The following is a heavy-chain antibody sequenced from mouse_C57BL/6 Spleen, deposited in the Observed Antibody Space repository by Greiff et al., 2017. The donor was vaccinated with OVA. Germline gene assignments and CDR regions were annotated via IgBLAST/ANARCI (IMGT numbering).Heavy chain of an antibody. CDR3: AKTAQAHYLDY. V-gene: IGHV1-26*01. D-gene: IGHD3-2*02. CDR2: INPNNGGT. Sequence: EVQLQQSGPELVKPGASVKISCKASGYTFTDYYMNWVKQSHGKSLEWIGDINPNNGGTSYNQKFKGKATLTVDKSSSTAYMELRSLTSEDSAVYYCAKTAQAHYLDYWGQGTTLTVSA. CDR1: GYTFTDYY. J-gene: IGHJ2*01.